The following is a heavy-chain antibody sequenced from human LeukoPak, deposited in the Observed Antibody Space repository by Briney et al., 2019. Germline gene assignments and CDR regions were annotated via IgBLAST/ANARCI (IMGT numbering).Heavy chain of an antibody. CDR1: GFTFSHYW. CDR2: IKQDGSEK. Sequence: GGSLRLSCVASGFTFSHYWMSWVRQAPGKGLEWVANIKQDGSEKYYVDSVKGRFTISRDNAKNSLYLQMNSLRAEDTAVYYCARVDYSDAFDIWGQGTMVTVSS. V-gene: IGHV3-7*01. D-gene: IGHD3-10*01. J-gene: IGHJ3*02. CDR3: ARVDYSDAFDI.